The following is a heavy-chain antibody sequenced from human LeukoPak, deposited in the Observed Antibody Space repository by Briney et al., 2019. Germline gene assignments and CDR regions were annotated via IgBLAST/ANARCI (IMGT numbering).Heavy chain of an antibody. CDR3: ARGPSGYHNT. D-gene: IGHD5-12*01. J-gene: IGHJ4*02. CDR1: GFTFSSYG. Sequence: GGSLRLSCAASGFTFSSYGMHRVRQAPGKGLEWVAFIRLDGSNKYYADSVKGRFTISRDNSKNTLYLQMNSLRAEDAAVYYCARGPSGYHNTGGQGTLVTVSS. V-gene: IGHV3-30*02. CDR2: IRLDGSNK.